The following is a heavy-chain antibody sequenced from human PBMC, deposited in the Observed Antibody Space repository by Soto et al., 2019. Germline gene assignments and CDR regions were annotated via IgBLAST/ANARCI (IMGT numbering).Heavy chain of an antibody. CDR1: GGSISSGNYY. CDR2: IYYSGNT. J-gene: IGHJ5*02. V-gene: IGHV4-31*03. Sequence: PSETLSLTCTVSGGSISSGNYYWSWIRQHPGKGLEWIGYIYYSGNTYYNPSLKSRVTISLDTSKNQFSLKLNSVTAADMAVYYCAGGITMVRGVSHWFDPWGQGTLVTVSS. D-gene: IGHD3-10*01. CDR3: AGGITMVRGVSHWFDP.